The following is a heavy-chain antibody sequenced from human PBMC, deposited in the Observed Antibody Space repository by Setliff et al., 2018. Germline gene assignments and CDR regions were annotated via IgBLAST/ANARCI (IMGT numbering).Heavy chain of an antibody. CDR3: ERLVRYCTTTTCQRTSGDDF. V-gene: IGHV1-2*02. D-gene: IGHD2-2*01. J-gene: IGHJ4*02. CDR2: INPKSGGP. Sequence: ASVKVSCKASGSTFISYYVLWVRQAPGQALEWMGWINPKSGGPSYGQKFQGRVTLTRDTSISTGYMELRSLRSDDTAVYYCERLVRYCTTTTCQRTSGDDFWGQGTLVTVSS. CDR1: GSTFISYY.